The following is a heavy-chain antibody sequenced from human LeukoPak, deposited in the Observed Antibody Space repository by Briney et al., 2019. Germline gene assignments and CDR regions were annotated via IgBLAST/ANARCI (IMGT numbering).Heavy chain of an antibody. Sequence: GGSLRLSCAASGFTFSSYWMSWVRQAPGKGLEWVANIKEDGTTTYYMDSVKGRFTISRDNAKNSLFLQMNSLRAEDTAVCYCARATRDSSGYYYVDYYYGMDVWGQGTTVTVSS. CDR2: IKEDGTTT. CDR1: GFTFSSYW. CDR3: ARATRDSSGYYYVDYYYGMDV. D-gene: IGHD3-22*01. V-gene: IGHV3-7*01. J-gene: IGHJ6*02.